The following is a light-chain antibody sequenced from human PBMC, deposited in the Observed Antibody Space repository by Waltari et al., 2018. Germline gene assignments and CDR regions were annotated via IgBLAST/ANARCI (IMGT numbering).Light chain of an antibody. CDR2: KAS. CDR1: QSIDRW. Sequence: DIQLTQSPSTLSASVGDRVTITCRASQSIDRWFAWYQQRPGKAPNLLIYKASNLENGVPSRFSGSGSGTEFTLTISSLQPDDFATEYCQQYKSYSTFGQGTKLEI. J-gene: IGKJ2*01. V-gene: IGKV1-5*03. CDR3: QQYKSYST.